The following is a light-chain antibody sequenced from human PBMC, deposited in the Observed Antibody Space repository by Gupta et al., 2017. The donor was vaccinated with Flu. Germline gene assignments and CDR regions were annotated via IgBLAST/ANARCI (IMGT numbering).Light chain of an antibody. CDR2: EVS. V-gene: IGLV2-14*01. CDR3: SSGTTSATWV. CDR1: SSDVGAYNH. J-gene: IGLJ3*02. Sequence: SALPQPAPVSGPPGRSITTSCTGTSSDVGAYNHVSCYQQYPGKAPKLMICEVSNRPAGVSNRFSGSTSGNTASLTISGRQVEDEADYYCSSGTTSATWVFGGGTKVTVL.